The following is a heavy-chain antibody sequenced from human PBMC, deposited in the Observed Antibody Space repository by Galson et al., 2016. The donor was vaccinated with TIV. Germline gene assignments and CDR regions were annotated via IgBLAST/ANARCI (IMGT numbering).Heavy chain of an antibody. D-gene: IGHD2-21*02. V-gene: IGHV3-15*01. CDR2: IKSNTDGGTT. CDR1: GFTISNAW. J-gene: IGHJ6*02. Sequence: SLRLSCAGSGFTISNAWMSWVRQAPGKGLEWVGRIKSNTDGGTTDYAAHVKGRFTISRDDSRNTVSLQMNGLKTEDTGGYYCSTPPSCGGGCWHYYYDAVDVRGQGTTVTVS. CDR3: STPPSCGGGCWHYYYDAVDV.